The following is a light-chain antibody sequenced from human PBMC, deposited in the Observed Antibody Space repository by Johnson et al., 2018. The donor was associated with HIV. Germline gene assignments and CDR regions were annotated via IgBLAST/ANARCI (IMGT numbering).Light chain of an antibody. J-gene: IGLJ1*01. CDR3: GTWDSNLRVDFV. CDR1: SANIENNH. Sequence: QSALTQPPSVSAASGQRVDISCSGGSANIENNHVSWYQQFPGTAPKLLVYEDDKRPSDIPDRFSGSKSGTSATLGITGLKPGDEADSYLGTWDSNLRVDFVFGTGPNVTFL. CDR2: EDD. V-gene: IGLV1-51*02.